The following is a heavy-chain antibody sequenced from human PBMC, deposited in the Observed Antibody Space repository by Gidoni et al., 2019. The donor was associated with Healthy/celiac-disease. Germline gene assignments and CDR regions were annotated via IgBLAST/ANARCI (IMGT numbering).Heavy chain of an antibody. V-gene: IGHV3-23*01. Sequence: EVQLLESGGGLVQPGGSLRPSCAASGFPFSSYAMSWVRQAPGKGLEWVSAISGSGGSTYYADSVKCRFTISRDNSKNTLYLQMNSLRAEDTAVYYCAKDPTGGVFDYWGQGTLVTVSS. CDR3: AKDPTGGVFDY. D-gene: IGHD3-16*01. CDR2: ISGSGGST. CDR1: GFPFSSYA. J-gene: IGHJ4*02.